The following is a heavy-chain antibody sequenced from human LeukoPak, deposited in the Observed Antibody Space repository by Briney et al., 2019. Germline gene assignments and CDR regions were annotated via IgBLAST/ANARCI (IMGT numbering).Heavy chain of an antibody. CDR2: IYHSGST. V-gene: IGHV4-38-2*02. CDR3: AREKRDYYDSSGYYLSWFDP. J-gene: IGHJ5*02. D-gene: IGHD3-22*01. Sequence: SETLSLTCTVSGYSISSGYYWGWIRQPPGKGLEWIGSIYHSGSTYYNPSLKSRVTISVDTSKNQFSLKVSSVTAADTAVYYCAREKRDYYDSSGYYLSWFDPWGQGTLVTVSS. CDR1: GYSISSGYY.